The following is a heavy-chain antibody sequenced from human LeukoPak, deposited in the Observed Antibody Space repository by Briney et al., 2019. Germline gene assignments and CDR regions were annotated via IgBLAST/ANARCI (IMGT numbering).Heavy chain of an antibody. Sequence: SETLSLTCAVYGGSFSGYYWSWIRQPPRKGLEWIGEINHSGGTNYNPSLKSRVTISVDTSKNQFSLKLSSVTAADTAVYYCARGGIAARPWRTTLWYFDLWGRGTLVTVSS. CDR2: INHSGGT. CDR3: ARGGIAARPWRTTLWYFDL. D-gene: IGHD6-6*01. CDR1: GGSFSGYY. J-gene: IGHJ2*01. V-gene: IGHV4-34*01.